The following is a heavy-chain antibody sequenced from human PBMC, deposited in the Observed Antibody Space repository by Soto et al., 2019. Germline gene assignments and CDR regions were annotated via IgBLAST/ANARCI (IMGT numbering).Heavy chain of an antibody. J-gene: IGHJ6*02. Sequence: GASVKVSCEASGGTFSSYAISWVRQAPGQGLEWMGGIIPIFGTANYAQKFQGRVTITADESTSTAYMELSSLRSEDTAVYYCARDPRNYYYYGMDVWGQGTTVTVPS. CDR3: ARDPRNYYYYGMDV. CDR1: GGTFSSYA. V-gene: IGHV1-69*13. CDR2: IIPIFGTA.